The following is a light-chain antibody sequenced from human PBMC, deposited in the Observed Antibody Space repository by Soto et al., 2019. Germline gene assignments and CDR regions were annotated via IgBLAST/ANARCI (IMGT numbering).Light chain of an antibody. Sequence: EIVLTQSPGTLSLSPGERATLSCRASQSVRTYLAWYQQKPGQAPRLLIYGVSSRATGVPDRLSGSGSGTDFTLTISRLEPEDFAVYYCQQYGSSIRTFGQGTKVDIK. CDR3: QQYGSSIRT. V-gene: IGKV3-20*01. CDR1: QSVRTY. CDR2: GVS. J-gene: IGKJ1*01.